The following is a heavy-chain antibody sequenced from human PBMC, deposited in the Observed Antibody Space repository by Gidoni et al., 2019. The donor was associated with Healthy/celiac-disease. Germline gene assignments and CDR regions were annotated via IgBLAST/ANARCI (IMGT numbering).Heavy chain of an antibody. J-gene: IGHJ4*02. V-gene: IGHV3-43*01. D-gene: IGHD3-3*01. CDR1: GFTFDDYT. CDR2: ISWDGGST. CDR3: AKDMGSIFGVVGNGSGIDY. Sequence: EVQLVESGGVVVQPGGSLRLSCAASGFTFDDYTMHWVRQAPGKGLEWVSLISWDGGSTYYADSVKGRFTISRDNSKNSLYLQMNSLRTEDTALYYCAKDMGSIFGVVGNGSGIDYWGQGTLVTVSS.